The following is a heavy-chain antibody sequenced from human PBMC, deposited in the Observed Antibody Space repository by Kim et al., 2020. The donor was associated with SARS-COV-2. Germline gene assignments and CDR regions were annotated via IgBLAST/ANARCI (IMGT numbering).Heavy chain of an antibody. V-gene: IGHV3-48*04. CDR3: ARDHIGPDFIWFGEFYYYYGMDV. Sequence: GGSLRLSCAASGFTFSSYSMNWVRQAPGKGLEWVSYISSSSSTIYYADSVKGRFTISRDNAKNSLYLQMNSLRAEDTAVYYCARDHIGPDFIWFGEFYYYYGMDVWGQGTTVTVSS. CDR2: ISSSSSTI. D-gene: IGHD3-10*01. CDR1: GFTFSSYS. J-gene: IGHJ6*02.